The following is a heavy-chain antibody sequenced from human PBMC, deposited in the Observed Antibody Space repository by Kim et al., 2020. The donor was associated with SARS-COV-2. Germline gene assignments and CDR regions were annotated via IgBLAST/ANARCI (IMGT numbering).Heavy chain of an antibody. CDR1: GFTFSSYG. D-gene: IGHD3-10*01. CDR3: AKTMVRGVTNGVDYGMDV. CDR2: ISYDGSNK. Sequence: GGSLRLSCAASGFTFSSYGMHWVRQAPGKGLEWVAVISYDGSNKYYADSVKGRFTISRDNSKNTLYLQMNSLRAEDTAVYYCAKTMVRGVTNGVDYGMDVWGQGTTVTVSS. V-gene: IGHV3-30*18. J-gene: IGHJ6*02.